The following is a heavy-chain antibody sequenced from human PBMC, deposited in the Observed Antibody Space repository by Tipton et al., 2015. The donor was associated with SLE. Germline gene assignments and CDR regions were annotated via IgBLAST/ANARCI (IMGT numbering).Heavy chain of an antibody. CDR1: GFTFSSYS. CDR3: AKGGSSWGYYYGMDV. CDR2: ISSSSSYI. V-gene: IGHV3-21*01. Sequence: SLRLSCAASGFTFSSYSMNWVRQAPGKGLEWVSSISSSSSYIYYADSVKGRFTISRDNAKNSLYLQMNSLRAEDTAVYYCAKGGSSWGYYYGMDVWGKGTTVTVSS. J-gene: IGHJ6*04. D-gene: IGHD6-13*01.